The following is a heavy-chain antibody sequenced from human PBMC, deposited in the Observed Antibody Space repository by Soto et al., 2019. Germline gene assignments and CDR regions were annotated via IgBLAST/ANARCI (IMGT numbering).Heavy chain of an antibody. CDR3: AKDKGVYYDSSGIEWYFDL. V-gene: IGHV3-30*18. CDR1: GFTFSSYG. Sequence: QVQLVESGGGVVQPGRSLRLSCAASGFTFSSYGMHWVRQAPGKGLEWVAVISYDGSNKYYADSVKGRFTISRDNSKNTLYLQMNSLRADDTAVYYCAKDKGVYYDSSGIEWYFDLWGRGTLVTVS. J-gene: IGHJ2*01. CDR2: ISYDGSNK. D-gene: IGHD3-22*01.